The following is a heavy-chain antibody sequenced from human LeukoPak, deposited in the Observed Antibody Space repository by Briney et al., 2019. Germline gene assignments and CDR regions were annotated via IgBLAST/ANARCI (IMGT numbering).Heavy chain of an antibody. CDR2: IIPIFGTA. CDR1: GGTFSSYA. V-gene: IGHV1-69*06. Sequence: ASVKVSCKASGGTFSSYAISWVRQAPGQGLEWMGGIIPIFGTANYAQKFQGRVTITADKSTSTAYTELSSLRSEDTAVYYCARATQGYCSGGSCYEYYFDYWGQGTLVTVSS. D-gene: IGHD2-15*01. J-gene: IGHJ4*02. CDR3: ARATQGYCSGGSCYEYYFDY.